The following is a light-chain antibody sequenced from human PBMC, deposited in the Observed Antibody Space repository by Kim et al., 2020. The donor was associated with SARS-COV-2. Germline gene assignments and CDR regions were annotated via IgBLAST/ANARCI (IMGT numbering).Light chain of an antibody. J-gene: IGLJ3*02. Sequence: GKTGRSKGKGDRRRREYASGYQKKQGQAHGLVIYGKNNRPSGITDRFSGASAGNTASLTSNGAQAEDEADYYCNSRDSSGNHGVFGGGTQLTVL. CDR3: NSRDSSGNHGV. CDR2: GKN. CDR1: RRRREY. V-gene: IGLV3-19*01.